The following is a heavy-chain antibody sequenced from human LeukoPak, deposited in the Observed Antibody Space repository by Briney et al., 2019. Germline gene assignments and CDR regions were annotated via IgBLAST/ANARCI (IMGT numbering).Heavy chain of an antibody. CDR1: GGSISSYY. CDR2: IYTSGST. J-gene: IGHJ6*03. Sequence: SETLSLTCTVSGGSISSYYWSWIRQPPGKGLEWIGYIYTSGSTNYNPSLKSRVTISVDTSKNQFSLKLSSVTAADTAVYYCARHATGTLYLMSYMDDWGKGTTVTVSS. CDR3: ARHATGTLYLMSYMDD. V-gene: IGHV4-4*09. D-gene: IGHD1-1*01.